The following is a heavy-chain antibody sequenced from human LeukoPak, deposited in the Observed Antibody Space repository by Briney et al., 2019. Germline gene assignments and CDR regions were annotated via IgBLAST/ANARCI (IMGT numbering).Heavy chain of an antibody. Sequence: GGSLRLSCAASGFTFDDYAMHWVRQAPGKGLVWVSHINTDGSSATYADAVKGRFTISRDNAKNTLYLQMNSLRAEDTAVYYCARVITTATRHGDSWGQGTLVTVSS. CDR2: INTDGSSA. J-gene: IGHJ4*02. D-gene: IGHD2-15*01. V-gene: IGHV3-74*01. CDR1: GFTFDDYA. CDR3: ARVITTATRHGDS.